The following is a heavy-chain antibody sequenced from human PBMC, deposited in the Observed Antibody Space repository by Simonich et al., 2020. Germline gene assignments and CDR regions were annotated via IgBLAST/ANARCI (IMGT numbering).Heavy chain of an antibody. D-gene: IGHD6-13*01. V-gene: IGHV4-39*01. CDR2: IYNSGIT. CDR1: GGSISSSSYY. CDR3: ARHAGFAFDI. J-gene: IGHJ3*02. Sequence: QLQLQESGPGLVKPSETLSLTCTVSGGSISSSSYYWGWIRPPPGKGLEWIGSIYNSGITYYNPSLKSRVTISVDTSKNQFSLKLSSVTAADTAVYYCARHAGFAFDIWGQGTMVTVSS.